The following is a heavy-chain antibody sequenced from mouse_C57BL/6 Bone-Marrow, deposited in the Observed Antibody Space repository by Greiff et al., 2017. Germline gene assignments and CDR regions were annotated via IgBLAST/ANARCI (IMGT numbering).Heavy chain of an antibody. CDR1: GFTFSDYG. D-gene: IGHD2-4*01. V-gene: IGHV5-17*01. CDR2: ISSGSSTT. CDR3: AGGGLRQGGFAY. Sequence: EVMLVESGGGLVQPGGSLKLSCAASGFTFSDYGMHWVRQAPEKGLEWVAYISSGSSTTYYADTVKGRITISRDNAKNTRFLHMTSLRSEDTAMYYCAGGGLRQGGFAYWGQGTLVTVSA. J-gene: IGHJ3*01.